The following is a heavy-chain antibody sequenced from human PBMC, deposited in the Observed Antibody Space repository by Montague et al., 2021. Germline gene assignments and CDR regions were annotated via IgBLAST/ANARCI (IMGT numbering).Heavy chain of an antibody. D-gene: IGHD3-10*01. Sequence: SETLSLTCTVSGGSISSSPFYWVWIRQSPGKGLEWIGSNYYRANTYYNPSLKSRVTISVDTSENQFSLKLNSVTAAATAFYYCTRKGWFGDYGFDIWGQGTRVTVTS. CDR2: NYYRANT. V-gene: IGHV4-39*01. CDR1: GGSISSSPFY. J-gene: IGHJ3*02. CDR3: TRKGWFGDYGFDI.